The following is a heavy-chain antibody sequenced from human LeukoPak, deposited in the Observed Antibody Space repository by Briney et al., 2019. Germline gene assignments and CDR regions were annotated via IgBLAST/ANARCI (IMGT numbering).Heavy chain of an antibody. Sequence: GGSLRLSCAASGFTFSSYAMSWVRQAPGKGLEWVSAISGSGGSTYYADSVKGRFTISRDNSKNTLYLQMNSLRAEDTAVYYCAKFRTLGYCSGGSCYSFDYWGQGTLVTVSS. D-gene: IGHD2-15*01. CDR2: ISGSGGST. CDR3: AKFRTLGYCSGGSCYSFDY. J-gene: IGHJ4*02. V-gene: IGHV3-23*01. CDR1: GFTFSSYA.